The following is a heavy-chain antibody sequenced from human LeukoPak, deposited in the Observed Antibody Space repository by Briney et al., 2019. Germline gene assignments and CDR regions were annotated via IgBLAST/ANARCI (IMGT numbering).Heavy chain of an antibody. CDR3: ARIMWLAYYYFDY. D-gene: IGHD6-19*01. V-gene: IGHV4-39*01. Sequence: PSQTLSLTCTVSGGSVSSGDYYWSRIRQPPGKGLEWIGSIYYSGITYYNPSLKSRVTISVDTSKNQFSLKLNSVTAADTAVYYCARIMWLAYYYFDYWGQGTLVAVSS. CDR1: GGSVSSGDYY. CDR2: IYYSGIT. J-gene: IGHJ4*02.